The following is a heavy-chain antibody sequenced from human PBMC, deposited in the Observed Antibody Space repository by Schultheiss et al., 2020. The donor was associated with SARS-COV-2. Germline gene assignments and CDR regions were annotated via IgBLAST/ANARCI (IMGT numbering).Heavy chain of an antibody. CDR3: AKGRGGSAYEALDY. J-gene: IGHJ4*01. D-gene: IGHD5-12*01. CDR2: ISESGGSI. Sequence: GGSLRLSCVASGFSFRIYAMTWVRQAPGKGLEYVASISESGGSIYYADSVRGRFTISRDNSGNILYLQLNSLRVEDTALYYCAKGRGGSAYEALDYWGHGARVTVSS. CDR1: GFSFRIYA. V-gene: IGHV3-23*01.